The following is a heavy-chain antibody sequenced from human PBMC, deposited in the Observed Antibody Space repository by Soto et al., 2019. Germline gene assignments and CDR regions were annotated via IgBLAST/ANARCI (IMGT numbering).Heavy chain of an antibody. D-gene: IGHD1-1*01. CDR1: GYTFTTCD. J-gene: IGHJ4*02. CDR2: INIGKDTR. V-gene: IGHV1-3*04. Sequence: ASVKVSCKASGYTFTTCDIHWVRQAPGQGLEWLGRINIGKDTRDYVQKLQGRVTITRDTSATTAYLELSSLGSEDTAFYYRARHNYNEQFDYWGQGTLVTVSS. CDR3: ARHNYNEQFDY.